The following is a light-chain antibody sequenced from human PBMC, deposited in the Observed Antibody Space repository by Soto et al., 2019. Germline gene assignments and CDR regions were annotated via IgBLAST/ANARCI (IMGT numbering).Light chain of an antibody. CDR2: DVS. CDR3: SSQRSRGTPYV. CDR1: TSTVGGSNH. J-gene: IGLJ1*01. Sequence: QSVLTQHASLSGSPGRTITISCAGSTSTVGGSNHVSWYQQHPGQAPRPLIYDVSYRHSWTSNRFSGSHLGDTASLTLSGLQAEDEADYYYSSQRSRGTPYVFGTGTKVTVL. V-gene: IGLV2-14*01.